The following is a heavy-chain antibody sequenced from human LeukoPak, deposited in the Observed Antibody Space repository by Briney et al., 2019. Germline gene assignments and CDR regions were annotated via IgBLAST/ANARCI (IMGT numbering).Heavy chain of an antibody. CDR3: ARDLDGSGSQAY. V-gene: IGHV3-66*01. CDR1: GFTVSSNY. D-gene: IGHD3-10*01. CDR2: IYSGGST. J-gene: IGHJ4*02. Sequence: GGSLRLSCAASGFTVSSNYMSWVRQAPGKGLEWVSVIYSGGSTYYADSVKGRFTISRDNSKNTLYLQMNSLRAEDTAVYYCARDLDGSGSQAYWGQGTLVTVSS.